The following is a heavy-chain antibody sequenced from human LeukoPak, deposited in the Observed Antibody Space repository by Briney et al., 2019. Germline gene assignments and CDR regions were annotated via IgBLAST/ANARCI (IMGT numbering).Heavy chain of an antibody. CDR1: GFTFSSYV. V-gene: IGHV3-30*04. Sequence: PGRSLRLSCAASGFTFSSYVMHWVRQAPGKGLEWLAAISYDGSDKYYADSVKGRFTISRDNSKNTLYLQTNSLRAEDTAVYYCTREGRNIYVFDYWGQGTLVTVSS. J-gene: IGHJ4*02. CDR2: ISYDGSDK. D-gene: IGHD5-18*01. CDR3: TREGRNIYVFDY.